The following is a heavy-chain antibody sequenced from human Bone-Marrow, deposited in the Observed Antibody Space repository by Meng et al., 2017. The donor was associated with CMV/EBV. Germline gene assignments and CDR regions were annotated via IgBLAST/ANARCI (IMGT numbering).Heavy chain of an antibody. CDR3: ARGRYSSSWFDY. Sequence: SETLSLTCAVFGGSFSGYYWSWIRQPPGKGLEWIGEINHSGSTNYNPSLKSRVTISVDTSKKRFSLNLSSVTAADTAVYYCARGRYSSSWFDYWGQGTLVTVSS. D-gene: IGHD6-6*01. J-gene: IGHJ4*02. V-gene: IGHV4-34*01. CDR2: INHSGST. CDR1: GGSFSGYY.